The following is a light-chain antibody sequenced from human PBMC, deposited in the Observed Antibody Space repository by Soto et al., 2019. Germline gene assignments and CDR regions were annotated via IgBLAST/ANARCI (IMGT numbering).Light chain of an antibody. CDR2: DAS. J-gene: IGKJ2*01. V-gene: IGKV3-11*01. CDR3: QQRSNWPPGYT. CDR1: QSVSRY. Sequence: EIVLTQSPATLSLSPGERATLSCRASQSVSRYLAWYQQKPGQAPRLLIYDASNRATGIPARFSGSGSGTDFSLTISSLGPEDFAVYYCQQRSNWPPGYTFGQGTKLEIK.